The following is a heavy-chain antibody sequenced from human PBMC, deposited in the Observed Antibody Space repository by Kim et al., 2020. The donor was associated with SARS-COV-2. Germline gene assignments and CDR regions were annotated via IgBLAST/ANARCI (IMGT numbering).Heavy chain of an antibody. Sequence: ASVKVSCKASGYTFTSYGISWVRQAPGQGLEWMGWISAYNGNTNYAQKLQGRVTMTTDTSTSTAYMELRSLRSDDTAVYYCARTVLRYFDWFVLIDAFDIWGQGTMVTVSS. CDR3: ARTVLRYFDWFVLIDAFDI. J-gene: IGHJ3*02. CDR2: ISAYNGNT. CDR1: GYTFTSYG. V-gene: IGHV1-18*01. D-gene: IGHD3-9*01.